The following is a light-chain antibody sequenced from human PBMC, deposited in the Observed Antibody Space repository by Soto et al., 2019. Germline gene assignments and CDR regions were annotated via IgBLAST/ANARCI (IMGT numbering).Light chain of an antibody. J-gene: IGKJ5*01. V-gene: IGKV1D-12*01. CDR1: QGISTW. CDR2: GAS. Sequence: DVEMTQSPSSVSASVVDRVTITCRASQGISTWLAWYQQKPGKAPKLLIYGASSLQSGVPSRFSGSGSGTDFTLTISNLQPEDFATYYCQQDNSFPISFGQGTRLEIK. CDR3: QQDNSFPIS.